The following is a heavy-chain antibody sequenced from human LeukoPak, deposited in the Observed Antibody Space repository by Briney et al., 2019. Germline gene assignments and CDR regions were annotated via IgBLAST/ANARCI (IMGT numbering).Heavy chain of an antibody. CDR2: IWYDGSNK. Sequence: GGSLRLSCAASGFTFSSYGMHWVRQAPGKGLEWVAVIWYDGSNKYYADSVKGRFTISRDNSKNTLYLQMNSLRAEDTAGYYCAKDRGSSGSDWFDPWGQGTLVTVSS. V-gene: IGHV3-33*06. CDR1: GFTFSSYG. D-gene: IGHD6-19*01. J-gene: IGHJ5*02. CDR3: AKDRGSSGSDWFDP.